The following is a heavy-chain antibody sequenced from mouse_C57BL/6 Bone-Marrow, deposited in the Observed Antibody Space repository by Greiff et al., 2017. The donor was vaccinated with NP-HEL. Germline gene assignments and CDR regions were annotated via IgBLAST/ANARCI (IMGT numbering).Heavy chain of an antibody. J-gene: IGHJ2*01. CDR1: GFHIKDAY. V-gene: IGHV14-4*01. CDR2: IAPETGDT. D-gene: IGHD2-2*01. CDR3: TTGGSMVTTLFDY. Sequence: VQLQQSGAELVRPGASVKLSCTASGFHIKDAYMHWVKQRPEQGLEWIGWIAPETGDTEYASKFQGTATLTADTSSNTTYLQLSSLASEYTTVDYCTTGGSMVTTLFDYGGQGTTLTVSS.